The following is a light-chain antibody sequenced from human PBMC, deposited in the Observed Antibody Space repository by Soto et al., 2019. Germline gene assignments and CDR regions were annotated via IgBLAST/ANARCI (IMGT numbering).Light chain of an antibody. Sequence: EIVLTQSPGTLSLSPGERATLSCRASQSLSSSYLAWYQQKPGQAPRLLIYGASSRATGIPDRFSGSGSVTDFTLTIIRLEPEDCAVYFCQQYGSSPPRYTFGQGTRLEI. V-gene: IGKV3-20*01. CDR2: GAS. CDR1: QSLSSSY. CDR3: QQYGSSPPRYT. J-gene: IGKJ2*01.